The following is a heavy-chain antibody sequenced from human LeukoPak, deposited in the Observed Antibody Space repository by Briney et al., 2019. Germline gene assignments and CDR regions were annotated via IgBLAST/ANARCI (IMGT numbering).Heavy chain of an antibody. Sequence: SETLSLTCTVSGASTGSSDHYWSWVRQTPGKGLEWLGFIFHTGTTYYNPSLQSRLRISIDTSKNQFSLRLTSATAADTAIYYCARDDSLGGTYYWGPGAPVTVSS. CDR2: IFHTGTT. D-gene: IGHD1-1*01. J-gene: IGHJ4*02. V-gene: IGHV4-30-4*01. CDR1: GASTGSSDHY. CDR3: ARDDSLGGTYY.